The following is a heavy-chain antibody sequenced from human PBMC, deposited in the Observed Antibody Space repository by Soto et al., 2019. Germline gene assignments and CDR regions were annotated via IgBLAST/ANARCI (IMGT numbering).Heavy chain of an antibody. CDR1: GCNFRSYA. D-gene: IGHD2-2*01. CDR3: GRCSSTSCHLGSDY. CDR2: ISYDGSNK. V-gene: IGHV3-30-3*01. Sequence: VGSLILCCSAAGCNFRSYAVSWVRQAPGKWLEWVALISYDGSNKYYADSVKGRFTISRDSSKNTLYLQMNSLRAADTAVYYCGRCSSTSCHLGSDYWGQGTLVTVSS. J-gene: IGHJ4*02.